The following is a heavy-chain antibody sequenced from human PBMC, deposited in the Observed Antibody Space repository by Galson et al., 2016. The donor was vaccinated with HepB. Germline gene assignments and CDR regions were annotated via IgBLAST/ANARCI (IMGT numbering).Heavy chain of an antibody. J-gene: IGHJ6*02. CDR2: ISSSSSTI. D-gene: IGHD6-19*01. CDR1: GFTFSSYS. CDR3: ARDLSSGGYSPYYYYGMDV. Sequence: SLRLSCAASGFTFSSYSMNWVRQAPGKGLEWVSYISSSSSTIYYADSVKGRFTISRDNAKNSLYLQMNSLRDEDTAVYYCARDLSSGGYSPYYYYGMDVWGQGTTVTVSS. V-gene: IGHV3-48*02.